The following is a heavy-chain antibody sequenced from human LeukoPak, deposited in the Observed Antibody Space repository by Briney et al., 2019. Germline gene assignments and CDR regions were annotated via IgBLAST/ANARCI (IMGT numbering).Heavy chain of an antibody. CDR2: IYYSGST. Sequence: SETLSLTCTVSGGSISSYYWSWIRQPAGKGLEWIGYIYYSGSTNYNPSLKSRVTISVDTSKNQFSLKLSSVTAADTAVYYCARHFTGRWPNDAFDIWGQGTMVTVSS. V-gene: IGHV4-59*08. CDR1: GGSISSYY. CDR3: ARHFTGRWPNDAFDI. D-gene: IGHD5-24*01. J-gene: IGHJ3*02.